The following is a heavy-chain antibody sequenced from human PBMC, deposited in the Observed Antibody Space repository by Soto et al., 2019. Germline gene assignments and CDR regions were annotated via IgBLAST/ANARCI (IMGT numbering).Heavy chain of an antibody. CDR3: ARDTPPTDY. Sequence: QVQLVQSGADVKKPGASVKVSCKTSGYTFTSYHISWVRQAPGQGLEWKGWISAYNTNTNYAQKFQGRVTMTTDTSTSTAYMELSSLRSDDTAVYYCARDTPPTDYWGQGTLVTVSS. CDR1: GYTFTSYH. J-gene: IGHJ4*02. CDR2: ISAYNTNT. V-gene: IGHV1-18*01.